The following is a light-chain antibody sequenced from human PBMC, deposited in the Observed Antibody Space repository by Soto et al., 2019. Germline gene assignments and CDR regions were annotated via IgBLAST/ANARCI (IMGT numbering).Light chain of an antibody. CDR1: EDINRR. CDR2: AAF. CDR3: QQADSFPIT. Sequence: DIQKNQSPSSVSASVGHRVTISCRASEDINRRLAWYQQKPGNAPKLLIYAAFILQSGVPSRFSGCGSGTDFTLSISSLKTEDFATYYCQQADSFPITFCQGTRLEIK. J-gene: IGKJ5*01. V-gene: IGKV1-12*01.